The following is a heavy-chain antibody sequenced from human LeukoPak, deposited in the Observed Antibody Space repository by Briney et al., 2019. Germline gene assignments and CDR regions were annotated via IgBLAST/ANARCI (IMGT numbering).Heavy chain of an antibody. D-gene: IGHD6-19*01. CDR2: ISGGGGST. CDR1: GFTFSRYA. J-gene: IGHJ4*02. CDR3: AKHSGWYNFDY. Sequence: GGSLRLSCAASGFTFSRYAMSWVRQPPGKGLEWVSGISGGGGSTYYADSVKGRFTISRDNSKNTLYLQMNSLRAEDTAVYYCAKHSGWYNFDYWGQGTLVTVSS. V-gene: IGHV3-23*01.